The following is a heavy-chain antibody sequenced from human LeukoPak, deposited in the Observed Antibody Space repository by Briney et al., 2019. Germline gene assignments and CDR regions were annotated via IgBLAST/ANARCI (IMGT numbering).Heavy chain of an antibody. CDR3: AKDLAVQNYQMDV. CDR2: IRFDGSNK. V-gene: IGHV3-30*02. D-gene: IGHD1-1*01. CDR1: GFTFSRNA. J-gene: IGHJ6*03. Sequence: PGGSLRLSCAASGFTFSRNAIHWVRQGPGKGLEWVAFIRFDGSNKHYVDSVQGRFTISRDNSRNTVSLQMNSLRAEDTAVYYCAKDLAVQNYQMDVWGKGTTVIVSS.